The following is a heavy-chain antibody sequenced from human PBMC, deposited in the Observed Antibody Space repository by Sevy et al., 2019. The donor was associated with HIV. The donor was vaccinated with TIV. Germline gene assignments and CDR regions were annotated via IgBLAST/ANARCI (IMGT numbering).Heavy chain of an antibody. CDR2: ISYDGSNK. Sequence: GGSLRLSCAASGFTFSSYAMHWVRQAPDKGLEWVAVISYDGSNKYYADSVKGRFTISRDNSKNTLYLQMNSLRAEDTAVYYCARGSGAYSSSSYLDYWGQGTLVTVSS. CDR3: ARGSGAYSSSSYLDY. J-gene: IGHJ4*02. V-gene: IGHV3-30-3*01. CDR1: GFTFSSYA. D-gene: IGHD6-6*01.